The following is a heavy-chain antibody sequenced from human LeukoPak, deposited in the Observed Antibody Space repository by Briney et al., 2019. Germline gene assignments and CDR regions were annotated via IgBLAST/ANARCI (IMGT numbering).Heavy chain of an antibody. CDR1: GFTFSNYG. J-gene: IGHJ4*02. CDR2: ISGSGHNT. Sequence: PGGSLRLSCAASGFTFSNYGMNWVRQAPGKGLEWVSAISGSGHNTYYADSVKGRFTISRDNSKNTLYLQMNSLRAEDTAVYYCAREAHDILTGYYIDYWGQGTLVTVSS. D-gene: IGHD3-9*01. CDR3: AREAHDILTGYYIDY. V-gene: IGHV3-23*01.